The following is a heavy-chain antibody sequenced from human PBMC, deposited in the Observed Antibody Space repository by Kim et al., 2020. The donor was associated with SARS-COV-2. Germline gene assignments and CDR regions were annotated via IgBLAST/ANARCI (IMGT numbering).Heavy chain of an antibody. Sequence: GGSLRLSCAASGFTFSSYAMSWVRQAPGKGLEWVSAISGSGGSTYYADSVKGRFTISRDNSKNTLYLQMNSLRAEDTAVYYCANVMGTATTPYYYYGMDVWGQGTTVTVSS. CDR2: ISGSGGST. J-gene: IGHJ6*02. V-gene: IGHV3-23*01. CDR1: GFTFSSYA. CDR3: ANVMGTATTPYYYYGMDV. D-gene: IGHD5-12*01.